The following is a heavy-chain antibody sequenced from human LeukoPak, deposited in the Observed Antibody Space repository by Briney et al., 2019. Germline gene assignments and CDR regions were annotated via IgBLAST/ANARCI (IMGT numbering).Heavy chain of an antibody. J-gene: IGHJ4*02. CDR2: ISYDGSNK. Sequence: GGSLRPSCAASGFTFSSYAMHWVRQAPGKGLEWVAVISYDGSNKYYADSVKGRFTISRDNSKNTLYLQMNSLRAEDTAVYYCARSVDGSGSYSDYWGQGTLVTVSS. CDR1: GFTFSSYA. CDR3: ARSVDGSGSYSDY. D-gene: IGHD3-10*01. V-gene: IGHV3-30-3*01.